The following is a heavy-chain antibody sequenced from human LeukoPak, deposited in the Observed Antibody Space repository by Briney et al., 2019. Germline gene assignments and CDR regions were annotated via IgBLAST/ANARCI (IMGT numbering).Heavy chain of an antibody. Sequence: GGSLTLSCAASGFTFSIYWMSWVRQAPGKGLEWVANIKQDGSEKYYVDSVKGRFTISRDNAKNSVYLQMNSLRADDTAVYYCARGKLGFEYWGQGTLVIVSS. CDR2: IKQDGSEK. V-gene: IGHV3-7*04. CDR3: ARGKLGFEY. CDR1: GFTFSIYW. J-gene: IGHJ4*02.